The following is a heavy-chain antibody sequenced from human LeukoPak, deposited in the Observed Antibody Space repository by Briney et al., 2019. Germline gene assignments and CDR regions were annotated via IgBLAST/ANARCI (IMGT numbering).Heavy chain of an antibody. CDR3: AIPGYSRSWYPSPHY. J-gene: IGHJ4*02. V-gene: IGHV4-34*01. CDR2: INHSGST. Sequence: PSETLSLTCAVYGGSFSGYYWSWIRQPPGKGLEWIGEINHSGSTNYNPSLKSRVTISVDTSKNQFSLKLSSVTAADTAVYYCAIPGYSRSWYPSPHYWGQGTLVTVSS. D-gene: IGHD6-13*01. CDR1: GGSFSGYY.